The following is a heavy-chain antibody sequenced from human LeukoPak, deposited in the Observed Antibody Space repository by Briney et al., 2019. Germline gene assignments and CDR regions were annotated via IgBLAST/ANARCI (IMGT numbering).Heavy chain of an antibody. CDR2: IYYSGST. Sequence: SETLSLTCTVSGGSISSYYWSWIRQPPGKGLEWIGYIYYSGSTNYNPSLKSRVTISVDTSKNQFSLKLSSVTAADTAVYYCARSRGYSGYDSGWFDPRGQGTLVTVSS. D-gene: IGHD5-12*01. V-gene: IGHV4-59*01. CDR3: ARSRGYSGYDSGWFDP. J-gene: IGHJ5*02. CDR1: GGSISSYY.